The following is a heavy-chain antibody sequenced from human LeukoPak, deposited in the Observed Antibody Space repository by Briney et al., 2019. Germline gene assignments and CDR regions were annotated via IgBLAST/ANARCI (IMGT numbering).Heavy chain of an antibody. CDR2: INTNTGNP. J-gene: IGHJ4*02. D-gene: IGHD3-9*01. CDR1: GYTFTSYG. CDR3: ASDILTGYPKGEDY. Sequence: ASVKVSCKASGYTFTSYGISWVRQAPGQGLEWMGWINTNTGNPTYAQGFTGRFVFSLDTSVSTAYLQISSLKAEDTAVYYCASDILTGYPKGEDYWGQGTLVTVSS. V-gene: IGHV7-4-1*02.